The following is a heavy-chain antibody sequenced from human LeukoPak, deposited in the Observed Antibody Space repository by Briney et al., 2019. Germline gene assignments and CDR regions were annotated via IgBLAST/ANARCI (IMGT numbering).Heavy chain of an antibody. Sequence: SETLSLTCTVAGGSISSYYWSWIRQPPGKGREWIGYIYYSGSTNYNPSLKSRVTISVATSKNQFSLKLSSVTAADTAVYYCARDPRAVAGIRVDAFDIWGQGTMVTVSS. CDR2: IYYSGST. V-gene: IGHV4-59*01. CDR1: GGSISSYY. D-gene: IGHD6-19*01. CDR3: ARDPRAVAGIRVDAFDI. J-gene: IGHJ3*02.